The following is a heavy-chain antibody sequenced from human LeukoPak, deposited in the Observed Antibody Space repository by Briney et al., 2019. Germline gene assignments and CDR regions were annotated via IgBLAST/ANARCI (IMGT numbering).Heavy chain of an antibody. Sequence: ASVKVSCRVSGDTLTEISIHWVRQTPGKGLEWMGGLHPEDREVIYAQKFQGRVAMTEDSSTDTAYMDLRSLRSEDTAVYYCATAEQLVWGQGTLVTVSS. V-gene: IGHV1-24*01. CDR1: GDTLTEIS. CDR2: LHPEDREV. D-gene: IGHD6-6*01. CDR3: ATAEQLV. J-gene: IGHJ4*02.